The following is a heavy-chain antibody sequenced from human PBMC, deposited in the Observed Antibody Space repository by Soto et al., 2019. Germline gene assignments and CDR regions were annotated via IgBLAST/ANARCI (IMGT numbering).Heavy chain of an antibody. Sequence: SETLSLTCTVSGGSISSYYWSWIRQPPGKGLEWIGYIYYSGSTNYNPSLKSRVTISVDTSKNQFSLKLSSVTAADTAVYYCARRIPTAGLFDYWGQGTLVT. J-gene: IGHJ4*02. D-gene: IGHD6-13*01. CDR3: ARRIPTAGLFDY. CDR2: IYYSGST. V-gene: IGHV4-59*01. CDR1: GGSISSYY.